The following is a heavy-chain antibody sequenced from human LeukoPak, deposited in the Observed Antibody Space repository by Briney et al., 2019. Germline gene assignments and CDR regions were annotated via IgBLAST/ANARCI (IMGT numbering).Heavy chain of an antibody. CDR1: GGSISSYY. CDR2: ISHSGIT. J-gene: IGHJ3*02. D-gene: IGHD6-19*01. V-gene: IGHV4-59*08. CDR3: ARHMGQWLGPASHDAFDI. Sequence: PSETLSLTCTVSGGSISSYYWSWIRQPPGKGLEWIGYISHSGITNYSPSLKSRVTISVDTSKNQFSLKVTSVTAADTAVYYCARHMGQWLGPASHDAFDIWGQGTMVTVSS.